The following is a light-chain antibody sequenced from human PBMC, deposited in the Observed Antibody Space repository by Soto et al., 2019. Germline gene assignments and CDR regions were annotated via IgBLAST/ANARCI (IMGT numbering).Light chain of an antibody. CDR1: QSITGSY. Sequence: EIVLTQSPGTLSLSPGERATLSCRASQSITGSYLAWYQQKPGQAPRLLIYGTSNRATGIPDRFSGSGSGTDFTLTITRLEPEDFAVYCCQHYGDSLFTFGLGTKVAI. J-gene: IGKJ3*01. V-gene: IGKV3-20*01. CDR3: QHYGDSLFT. CDR2: GTS.